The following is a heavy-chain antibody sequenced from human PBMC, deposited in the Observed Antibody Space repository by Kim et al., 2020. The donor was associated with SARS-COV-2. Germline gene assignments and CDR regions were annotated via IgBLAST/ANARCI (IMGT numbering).Heavy chain of an antibody. V-gene: IGHV1-2*02. CDR3: ARLLTDTAMVNWFDP. CDR2: INPNSGGT. CDR1: GYTFTGYY. J-gene: IGHJ5*02. D-gene: IGHD5-18*01. Sequence: ASVKVSCKASGYTFTGYYMHWVRQAPGQGLEWMGWINPNSGGTNYAQKFQGRVTMTRDTSISTAYMELSRLRSDDTAVYYCARLLTDTAMVNWFDPWGQGTLVTVSS.